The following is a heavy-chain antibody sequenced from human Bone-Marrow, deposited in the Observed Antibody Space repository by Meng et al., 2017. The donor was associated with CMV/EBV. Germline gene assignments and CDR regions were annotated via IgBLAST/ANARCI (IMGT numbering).Heavy chain of an antibody. CDR1: GYTFTGYY. CDR2: IIPILGIA. D-gene: IGHD4-11*01. CDR3: AKSTVTRFDP. Sequence: SVKVSCKASGYTFTGYYMHWVRQAPGQGLEWMGGIIPILGIANYAQKFQGRVTITADKSTSTAYMELSSLRSEDTAVYYCAKSTVTRFDPWGQGTLVTVSS. J-gene: IGHJ5*02. V-gene: IGHV1-69*10.